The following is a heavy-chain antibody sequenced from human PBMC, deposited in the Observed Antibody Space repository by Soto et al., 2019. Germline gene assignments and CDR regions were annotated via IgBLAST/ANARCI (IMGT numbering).Heavy chain of an antibody. V-gene: IGHV3-7*01. D-gene: IGHD1-26*01. J-gene: IGHJ4*02. Sequence: GGSLRLSCVASGFPFSGHWMSWVRQAPGKGLEWVANIKQDGSEEHYVDSVKGRFTVSRDNAKNSLHLQMNSLRAEDTAVYYWARVVGATNTLHNWGQGTLVTVSS. CDR1: GFPFSGHW. CDR2: IKQDGSEE. CDR3: ARVVGATNTLHN.